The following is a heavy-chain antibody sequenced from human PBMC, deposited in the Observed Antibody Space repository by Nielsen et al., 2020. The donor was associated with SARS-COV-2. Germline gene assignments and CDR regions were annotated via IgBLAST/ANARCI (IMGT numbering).Heavy chain of an antibody. V-gene: IGHV3-21*04. CDR1: GFTFSRYT. Sequence: GGSLRLSCAASGFTFSRYTMNWVRQAPGKGLEWVSSITSSSSYIYYADSVKGRFTISRDNAKNSLYLQMNSLRAEDTAVYYCARGDYSYYYYGMDVWGQGTTVTVSS. CDR3: ARGDYSYYYYGMDV. D-gene: IGHD4-11*01. CDR2: ITSSSSYI. J-gene: IGHJ6*02.